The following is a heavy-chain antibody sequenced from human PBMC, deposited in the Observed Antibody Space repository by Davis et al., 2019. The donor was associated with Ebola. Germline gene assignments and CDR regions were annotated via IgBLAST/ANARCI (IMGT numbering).Heavy chain of an antibody. CDR1: GGSFSGYY. Sequence: SETLSLTCAVYGGSFSGYYWSCIRQPPGKGLEWSGYIYYSGSNNYNPSLKSRVTISVDTSKNQFSLKLSSVTAADTAVYYCARGGGIAARPRDYWGQGTLVTVSS. CDR2: IYYSGSN. V-gene: IGHV4-59*12. J-gene: IGHJ4*02. CDR3: ARGGGIAARPRDY. D-gene: IGHD6-6*01.